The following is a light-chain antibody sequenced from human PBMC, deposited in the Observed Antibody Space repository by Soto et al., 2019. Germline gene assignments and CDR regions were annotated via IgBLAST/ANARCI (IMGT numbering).Light chain of an antibody. CDR3: QQYNNWPKT. CDR2: GAS. Sequence: EIVMTQSPATLSVSPGERATLSCRASQSVSSNLAWHQQKPGQAPRLIIYGASTRATGIPTRFSGSASGTDIPLTISRLQSEDVAVYYCQQYNNWPKTFGQGTKVEIK. V-gene: IGKV3-15*01. J-gene: IGKJ1*01. CDR1: QSVSSN.